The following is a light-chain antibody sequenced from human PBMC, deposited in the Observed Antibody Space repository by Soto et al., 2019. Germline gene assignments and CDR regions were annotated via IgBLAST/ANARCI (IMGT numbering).Light chain of an antibody. CDR3: QQYDSSPLCT. CDR1: QSVRGNY. J-gene: IGKJ2*02. CDR2: GAS. V-gene: IGKV3-20*01. Sequence: DIVLTQSPGTLSLSPGERATLSCRASQSVRGNYLAWYQQKPGQAPRLLIYGASSRATGLLDRFSGSGSGTDFTLTISRLEAEDVAVYYCQQYDSSPLCTFGQGTKLEIK.